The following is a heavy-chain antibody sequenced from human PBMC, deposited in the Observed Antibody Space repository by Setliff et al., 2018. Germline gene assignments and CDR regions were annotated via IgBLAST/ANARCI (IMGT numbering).Heavy chain of an antibody. CDR1: GGSISSGSYY. D-gene: IGHD5-12*01. J-gene: IGHJ4*02. V-gene: IGHV4-61*09. CDR3: AADLYSGYDRPFDY. Sequence: PSETLSLTCTVSGGSISSGSYYWSWIRQPAGKGLEWIGHIYYSGSTYYNPSLKSRVTISVDTSKNQFSLKLSSVTAADTAVYYCAADLYSGYDRPFDYWGQGTLVTVSS. CDR2: IYYSGST.